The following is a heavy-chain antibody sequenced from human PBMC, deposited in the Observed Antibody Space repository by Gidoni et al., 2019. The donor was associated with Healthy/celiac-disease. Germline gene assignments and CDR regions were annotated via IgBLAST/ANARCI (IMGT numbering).Heavy chain of an antibody. Sequence: QVQLQESGPGLVKPSETLSLTCTVSGGSISSYYWSWILQPPGKGLEWIGYIYYSGSTNYNPSLKSRVTISVDTSKNQFSLKLSSVTAADTAVYYCARVASGSGSYYPHGMDVWGQGTTVTVSS. CDR2: IYYSGST. J-gene: IGHJ6*02. CDR3: ARVASGSGSYYPHGMDV. V-gene: IGHV4-59*01. D-gene: IGHD3-10*01. CDR1: GGSISSYY.